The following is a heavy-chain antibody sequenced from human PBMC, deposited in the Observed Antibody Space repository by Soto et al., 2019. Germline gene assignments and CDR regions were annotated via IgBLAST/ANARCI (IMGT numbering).Heavy chain of an antibody. J-gene: IGHJ4*02. D-gene: IGHD3-10*01. CDR3: ARDRDRNLDY. CDR2: IYIDDT. V-gene: IGHV1-18*01. Sequence: QVHLVQSGAEVKKPGASVKVSCKASGYTFSSYGFSWMRQAPGQGLEWMGWIYIDDTKYAQNFQGRVTMTTDTFTSTVYMELRSLTSDDTAVYYCARDRDRNLDYWGQGTLVTVSS. CDR1: GYTFSSYG.